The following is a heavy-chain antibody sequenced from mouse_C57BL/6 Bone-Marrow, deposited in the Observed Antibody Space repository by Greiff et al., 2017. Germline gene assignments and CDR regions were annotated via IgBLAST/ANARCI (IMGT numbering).Heavy chain of an antibody. Sequence: EVQLQQSGAELVRPGASVKLSCTASGFNIKDDYLHWVKQRPEQGLEWIGWIDPENGDTEYASKFQGKATITADTSSNTAYLQLSSLTSEDTAVYYCTTSRWYGFWGQGTLVTVSA. J-gene: IGHJ3*01. CDR2: IDPENGDT. CDR3: TTSRWYGF. V-gene: IGHV14-4*01. D-gene: IGHD1-2*01. CDR1: GFNIKDDY.